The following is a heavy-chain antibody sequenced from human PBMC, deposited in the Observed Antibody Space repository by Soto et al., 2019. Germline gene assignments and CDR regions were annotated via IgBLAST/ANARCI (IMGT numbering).Heavy chain of an antibody. D-gene: IGHD2-15*01. J-gene: IGHJ4*02. CDR1: GFTFSTYG. CDR2: ISYDGSNK. Sequence: QVQLVESGGGVVQPGRSLRLSCAASGFTFSTYGMHWVRQAPGKGLEWVAVISYDGSNKYYTDSVKGRFTISRDNSKNTLLLKMNSLRAEDTAVYYCAKELGEYCSGGSCYYFDYWGQGTLVTVSS. V-gene: IGHV3-30*18. CDR3: AKELGEYCSGGSCYYFDY.